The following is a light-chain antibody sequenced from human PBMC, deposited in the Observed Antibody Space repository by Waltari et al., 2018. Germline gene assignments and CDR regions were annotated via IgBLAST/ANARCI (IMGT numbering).Light chain of an antibody. Sequence: DIVVTQSPDSLAVSLGERATINCKSSQTLLYNANKKNYLAWYQQKPGQPPKLLIYWASTREVGVPERFRGSGSGTDFALTINDLQPEDVAVYFCQQYFIYPPLFGQGTRLEI. CDR3: QQYFIYPPL. CDR2: WAS. V-gene: IGKV4-1*01. CDR1: QTLLYNANKKNY. J-gene: IGKJ2*01.